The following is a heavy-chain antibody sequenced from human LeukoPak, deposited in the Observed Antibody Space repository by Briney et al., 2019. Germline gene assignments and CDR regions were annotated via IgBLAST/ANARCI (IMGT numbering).Heavy chain of an antibody. CDR3: TTLGYHLDS. D-gene: IGHD3-22*01. J-gene: IGHJ4*02. CDR1: GFAFSAYE. CDR2: IAGSDTRT. Sequence: GGSLRLSCAASGFAFSAYEMNWVGQAPGTGLEWVSYIAGSDTRTYYADSVKGRFTIFRDNTKNSLYLQMNSLRVEDTGLYCTTLGYHLDSWGQGTLVTVSS. V-gene: IGHV3-48*03.